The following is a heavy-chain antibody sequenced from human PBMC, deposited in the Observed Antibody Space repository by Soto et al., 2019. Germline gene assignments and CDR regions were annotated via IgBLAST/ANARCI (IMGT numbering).Heavy chain of an antibody. V-gene: IGHV3-74*01. D-gene: IGHD5-12*01. CDR1: GFGFSSYW. Sequence: GGSLRLSCAASGFGFSSYWIHWVRQAPGKGLVWVSRTNNDGDTTTYADSVRGRFTSFRDNAKNTLYLQMTSLGVEDTAVYYCAREMATISLGAFDIWGQGTMVTVSS. CDR2: TNNDGDTT. J-gene: IGHJ3*02. CDR3: AREMATISLGAFDI.